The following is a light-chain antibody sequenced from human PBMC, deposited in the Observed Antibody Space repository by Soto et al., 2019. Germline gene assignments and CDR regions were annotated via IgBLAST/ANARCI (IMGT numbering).Light chain of an antibody. CDR2: KDS. CDR1: VLAKKY. Sequence: SYELTQPSSVSVSPGQTARITCSGDVLAKKYARWFQQKPGQAPVLVIYKDSERPSGIPERFSGSSSGTTVTLTISGAQVEDGADYYCSSAADNNPYVVFGGGTKLTVL. CDR3: SSAADNNPYVV. J-gene: IGLJ2*01. V-gene: IGLV3-27*01.